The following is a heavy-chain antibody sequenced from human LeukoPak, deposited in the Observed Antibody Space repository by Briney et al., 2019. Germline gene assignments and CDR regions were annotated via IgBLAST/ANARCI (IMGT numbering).Heavy chain of an antibody. CDR3: AHTYYDISSAYYFDF. CDR2: IFWDDDK. J-gene: IGHJ4*02. CDR1: GFSLSSTGMG. D-gene: IGHD3-22*01. V-gene: IGHV2-5*02. Sequence: SGLTLVNPTQTLTLTCTFSGFSLSSTGMGVAWIRQPPGKAPEWLALIFWDDDKRYRPSQETRLTIHKDTSKNQVVLTMTNMAPLDSATYYCAHTYYDISSAYYFDFWGQGTLVTVSS.